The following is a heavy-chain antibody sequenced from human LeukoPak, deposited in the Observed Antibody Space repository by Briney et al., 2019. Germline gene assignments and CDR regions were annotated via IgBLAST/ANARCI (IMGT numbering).Heavy chain of an antibody. V-gene: IGHV3-53*01. Sequence: GGSLRLSCAASGFILGTYWMSWVRQAPGKGLEWVSVIYSGGSTYYADSVKGRFTISRDNSKNTLYLQMNSLRAEDTAVYYCARVVTGYYDYWGQGTLVTVSS. D-gene: IGHD3-22*01. CDR1: GFILGTYW. CDR3: ARVVTGYYDY. CDR2: IYSGGST. J-gene: IGHJ4*02.